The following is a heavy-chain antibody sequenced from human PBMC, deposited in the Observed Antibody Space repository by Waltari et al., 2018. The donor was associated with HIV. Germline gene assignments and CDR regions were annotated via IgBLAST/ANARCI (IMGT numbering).Heavy chain of an antibody. D-gene: IGHD2-21*02. CDR2: ISGDTKTI. CDR1: GFRFNDVN. Sequence: ESGGGSVQPGQSLRLSCLTSGFRFNDVNMNWVRQAPGKGLEWIAYISGDTKTIYYANSIKGRFFVSRDNDKNSLYLQMNNLSIADTAKYYCSREVTSSKVMNYWGQGTPVLVS. V-gene: IGHV3-48*01. CDR3: SREVTSSKVMNY. J-gene: IGHJ4*02.